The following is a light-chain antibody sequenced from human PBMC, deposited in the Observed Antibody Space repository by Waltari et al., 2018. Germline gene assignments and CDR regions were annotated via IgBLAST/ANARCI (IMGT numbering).Light chain of an antibody. Sequence: DIVMAQSPNSLAVSLGERATINCKSSQTVLYSSNNKNYLAWYPQKPGQPPKLLIYWAATGETGVPDRFRGSGSGTDFTLTISSLQAEDVAVYYCQQFYSAPCTFGQGTKLEIK. CDR3: QQFYSAPCT. J-gene: IGKJ2*02. CDR2: WAA. V-gene: IGKV4-1*01. CDR1: QTVLYSSNNKNY.